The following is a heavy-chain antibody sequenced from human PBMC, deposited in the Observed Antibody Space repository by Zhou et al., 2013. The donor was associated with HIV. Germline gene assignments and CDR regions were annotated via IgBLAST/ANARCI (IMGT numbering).Heavy chain of an antibody. CDR2: INPSGDSA. J-gene: IGHJ4*02. CDR3: AKDSSTGYLSPDH. Sequence: QVQLVQSGAEVKKPGASVKVSCKASGYTFTSYGITWVRQAPGQGLEWMGVINPSGDSAGYAQKFWDRIIMTRDTATSTLYLEMSSLGSEDTAVYFCAKDSSTGYLSPDHWGQGTLVSVSS. V-gene: IGHV1-46*01. CDR1: GYTFTSYG. D-gene: IGHD6-13*01.